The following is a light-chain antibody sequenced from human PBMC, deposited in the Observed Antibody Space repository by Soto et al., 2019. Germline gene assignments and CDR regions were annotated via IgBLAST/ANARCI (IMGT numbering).Light chain of an antibody. J-gene: IGLJ3*02. V-gene: IGLV2-8*01. CDR1: SSDVGGYNY. Sequence: QSVLTQPPSASGSPGQSVTISCTGTSSDVGGYNYVSWYQQYPGRAPKLMIYEVTKRPSGVPDRFSGSKSGNTASLTVSRLQAADEADYYCSSYAASNNFYFVFGGGTQLTVL. CDR3: SSYAASNNFYFV. CDR2: EVT.